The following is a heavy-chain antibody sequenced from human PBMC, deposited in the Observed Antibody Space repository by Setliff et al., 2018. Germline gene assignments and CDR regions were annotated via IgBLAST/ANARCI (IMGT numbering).Heavy chain of an antibody. CDR1: NGSVSTTSHY. CDR3: ARVDFTMLQGVLGH. CDR2: VYYSGYT. D-gene: IGHD3-10*01. Sequence: SETLSFTCTVSNGSVSTTSHYWGWVRQPPGKGLEWIGSVYYSGYTYYSPSLESRVAISVDTSKNQFSLKVNSVTAADTAVYYCARVDFTMLQGVLGHWGQGTLVTVSS. J-gene: IGHJ1*01. V-gene: IGHV4-39*07.